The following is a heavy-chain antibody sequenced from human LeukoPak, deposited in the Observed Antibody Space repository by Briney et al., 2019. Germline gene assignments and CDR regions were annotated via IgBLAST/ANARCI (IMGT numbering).Heavy chain of an antibody. CDR1: GFTFSSYS. CDR2: ISSSSSYI. Sequence: PGGSLRLSCAASGFTFSSYSMNWVRQAPGKGLGWVSSISSSSSYIYYADSVKGRFTISRDNAKNSLYLQMNSLRAEDTAIYFCAREDDWNYEDYWGQGTLVTVSS. J-gene: IGHJ4*02. V-gene: IGHV3-21*01. D-gene: IGHD1-7*01. CDR3: AREDDWNYEDY.